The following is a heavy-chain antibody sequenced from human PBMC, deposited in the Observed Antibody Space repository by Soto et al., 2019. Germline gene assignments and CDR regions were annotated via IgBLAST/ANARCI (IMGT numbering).Heavy chain of an antibody. CDR3: GGHWYNY. Sequence: GGSLGLSCAASGFTFSSYGMHLVRQAPGKGLEWVAAIWFDGSNKYYADSVKGRFTISIDNSKNTVYLQMNSLRAEGTAVYYCGGHWYNYWGQGTLGTVSS. D-gene: IGHD1-20*01. J-gene: IGHJ4*02. CDR1: GFTFSSYG. V-gene: IGHV3-33*01. CDR2: IWFDGSNK.